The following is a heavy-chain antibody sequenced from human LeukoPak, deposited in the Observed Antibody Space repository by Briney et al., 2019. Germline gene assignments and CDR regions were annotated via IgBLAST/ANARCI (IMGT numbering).Heavy chain of an antibody. D-gene: IGHD2-2*01. J-gene: IGHJ6*03. CDR1: GDSISSSNYY. Sequence: SETLSLTCTVSGDSISSSNYYWGWIRQPPGKGLEWIGSIYYSGSTYYNPSLKSRVTISVDTSKNQFSLKLSSVTAADTAVYYCARPSGVVVPNYYMDVWSKGTTVTVSS. CDR3: ARPSGVVVPNYYMDV. CDR2: IYYSGST. V-gene: IGHV4-39*01.